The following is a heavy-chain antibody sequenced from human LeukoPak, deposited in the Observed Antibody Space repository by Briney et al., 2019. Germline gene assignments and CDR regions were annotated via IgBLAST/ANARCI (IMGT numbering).Heavy chain of an antibody. CDR2: ISADGGST. Sequence: GGSLRLSCVASGFTFSSYYVHWVRQVPGKGLVWLSRISADGGSTDYADSVKGRFTISRDNAKNTLYLEMNGLRAEDTAVYYCARGSIVGAWYFDYWGQGSLVTVSS. CDR1: GFTFSSYY. D-gene: IGHD1-26*01. V-gene: IGHV3-74*01. J-gene: IGHJ4*02. CDR3: ARGSIVGAWYFDY.